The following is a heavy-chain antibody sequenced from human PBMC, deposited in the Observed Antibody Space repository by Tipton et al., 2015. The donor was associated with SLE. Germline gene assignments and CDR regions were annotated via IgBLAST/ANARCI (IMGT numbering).Heavy chain of an antibody. CDR1: GGSISSYY. Sequence: TLSLTCTVSGGSISSYYWSWIRQPPGKGLEWIGYIYYSGSTNYNPSLKSRVTISVDTSKNQFSLKLSSVTAADTAVYYCARHAGYCSGGSCSESTWYFDLWGRGTLVTVSS. J-gene: IGHJ2*01. V-gene: IGHV4-59*08. CDR3: ARHAGYCSGGSCSESTWYFDL. CDR2: IYYSGST. D-gene: IGHD2-15*01.